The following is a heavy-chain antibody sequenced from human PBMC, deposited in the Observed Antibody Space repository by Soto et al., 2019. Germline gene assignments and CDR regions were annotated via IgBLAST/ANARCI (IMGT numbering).Heavy chain of an antibody. J-gene: IGHJ5*02. CDR3: ARDRFGVVTTSPNWFDP. V-gene: IGHV1-18*01. D-gene: IGHD3-3*01. Sequence: VASVKVSCKASGYTFTSYGISWVRQAPGQGLEWMGWISAYNGNTNYAQKLQGRVTMTTDTSTSTAYMELRSLRSDDTAVYYCARDRFGVVTTSPNWFDPWGQGTLVTVSS. CDR2: ISAYNGNT. CDR1: GYTFTSYG.